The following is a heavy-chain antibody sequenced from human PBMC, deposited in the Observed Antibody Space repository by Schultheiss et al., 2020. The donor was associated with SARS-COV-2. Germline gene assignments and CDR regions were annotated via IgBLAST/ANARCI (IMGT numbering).Heavy chain of an antibody. CDR2: ISYDGRNK. D-gene: IGHD6-13*01. CDR3: ARAPRGSWYSFDS. CDR1: GFTLNNFG. Sequence: GGSLRLSCVASGFTLNNFGMHWVRQAPGKGLEWVAVISYDGRNKYYADSVKGRFTISRDNSKNTLYLQMNSLRAEDTAVYYCARAPRGSWYSFDSWGQGTLVTVSS. V-gene: IGHV3-30*03. J-gene: IGHJ4*02.